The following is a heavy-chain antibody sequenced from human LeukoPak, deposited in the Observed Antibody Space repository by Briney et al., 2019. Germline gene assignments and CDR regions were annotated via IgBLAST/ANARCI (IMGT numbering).Heavy chain of an antibody. CDR2: ISGSGGST. Sequence: PGGSLRLSCAASGFTFSSYAMSWVRQAPGKGLEWVSAISGSGGSTYYADSVKGRFTTSRDNSKNTLYLQMNSLRAEDTAVYYCAKSSGSSSFYRSYYFDYWGQGTLVTVSS. J-gene: IGHJ4*02. D-gene: IGHD6-13*01. CDR1: GFTFSSYA. V-gene: IGHV3-23*01. CDR3: AKSSGSSSFYRSYYFDY.